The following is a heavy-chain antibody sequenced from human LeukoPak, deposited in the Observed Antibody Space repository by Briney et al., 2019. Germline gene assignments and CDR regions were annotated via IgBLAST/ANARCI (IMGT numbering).Heavy chain of an antibody. J-gene: IGHJ4*02. V-gene: IGHV3-66*01. CDR3: ATRPDGNDVPYFDY. D-gene: IGHD5-12*01. CDR1: GLTVGFKC. Sequence: GGSMRRSCAASGLTVGFKCMSWVRQSPGKGLEWVSIIYSGGSSYYADSVKGRFTVSRDTSKNTLYLQMNSLRAEDTAVYYCATRPDGNDVPYFDYWGQGTLVTVSS. CDR2: IYSGGSS.